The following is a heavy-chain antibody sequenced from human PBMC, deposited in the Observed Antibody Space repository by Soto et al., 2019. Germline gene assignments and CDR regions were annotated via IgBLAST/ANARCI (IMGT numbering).Heavy chain of an antibody. V-gene: IGHV1-3*01. D-gene: IGHD6-13*01. Sequence: QVQLVQSGAEVKKPGASVKVSCKASGYAFTTYAMHWVRQAPGQRPEWMGWMNAGNGNTKYSQKFQGRDTITRDTSASTAYMELSSLRSEDTAVYYCARDRHSNGWYPNDAFDIWGQGTMVTVSS. CDR1: GYAFTTYA. CDR2: MNAGNGNT. J-gene: IGHJ3*02. CDR3: ARDRHSNGWYPNDAFDI.